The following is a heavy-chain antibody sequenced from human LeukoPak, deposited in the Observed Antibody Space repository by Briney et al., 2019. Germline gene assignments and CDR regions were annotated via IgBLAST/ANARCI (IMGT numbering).Heavy chain of an antibody. V-gene: IGHV3-33*01. CDR1: GFTFSSYG. CDR3: ARDRDYGDHFDY. D-gene: IGHD4-17*01. Sequence: GRSLRLSCAASGFTFSSYGMHWVRQAPGKGLEWLAVIWYDGSNKYYADSVKGRFTISRDNSKNTLYLQMNSLRAEDTAVYYCARDRDYGDHFDYWGQGTLVTVSS. CDR2: IWYDGSNK. J-gene: IGHJ4*02.